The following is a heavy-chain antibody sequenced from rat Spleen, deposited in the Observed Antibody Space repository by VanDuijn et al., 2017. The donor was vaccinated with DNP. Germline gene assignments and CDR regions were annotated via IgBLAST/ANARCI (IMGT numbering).Heavy chain of an antibody. J-gene: IGHJ2*01. V-gene: IGHV5-7*01. CDR1: GLTFSDYS. CDR2: IIYDGSGA. CDR3: ARAGVQWYYFDY. Sequence: EVQLVESGGGLVQPGRSLKLSCAASGLTFSDYSMAWVRQAPKKGLEWVATIIYDGSGAYYGDSVTGRFTISRDNAKSTLYLQMDSLRSEETATYYCARAGVQWYYFDYWGQGVMVTVSS. D-gene: IGHD1-1*01.